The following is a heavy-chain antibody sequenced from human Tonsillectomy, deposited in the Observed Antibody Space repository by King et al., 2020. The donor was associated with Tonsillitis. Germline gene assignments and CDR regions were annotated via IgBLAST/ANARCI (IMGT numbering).Heavy chain of an antibody. Sequence: QLQESGPGLVKPSQTLSLTCTVSGGSISGSHYFWSWIRQHPGKGLEWIGYIFYSGNTFYNPSLKSRLTISVDTSKNQFSLNLSSVTAADTAVYYCARERDYCSTTSCYFMDYWGQGTLVTVSS. CDR1: GGSISGSHYF. CDR3: ARERDYCSTTSCYFMDY. CDR2: IFYSGNT. D-gene: IGHD2-2*01. V-gene: IGHV4-31*03. J-gene: IGHJ4*02.